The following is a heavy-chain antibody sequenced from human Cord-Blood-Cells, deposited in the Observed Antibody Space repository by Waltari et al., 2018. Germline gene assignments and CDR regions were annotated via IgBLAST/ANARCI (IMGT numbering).Heavy chain of an antibody. CDR3: ARDLQRYGIVGATGAFDI. D-gene: IGHD1-26*01. CDR1: GGSISSYY. V-gene: IGHV4-59*01. J-gene: IGHJ3*02. CDR2: IYHSGST. Sequence: QVQLQESGPGLVKPSETLSLTCTVSGGSISSYYWSWIRQPPGKGLEWIGDIYHSGSTNYNPALKSRVTISVDTSKNQFSLKLSSVTAADTAVYYCARDLQRYGIVGATGAFDIWRQGTMVTVSS.